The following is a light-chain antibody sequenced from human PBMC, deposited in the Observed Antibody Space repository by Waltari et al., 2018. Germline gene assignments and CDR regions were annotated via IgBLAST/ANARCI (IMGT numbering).Light chain of an antibody. Sequence: SSELTQDPAVSVALGQTVRITCQGYSLSSYDASWYQQKPGQAPILVIYGKDNRPSGIPDRFSGSTSGNTASLTITGSQAEDEADYYCHSRVVSNVRGAFGGGTKLTVL. J-gene: IGLJ2*01. CDR2: GKD. CDR1: SLSSYD. V-gene: IGLV3-19*01. CDR3: HSRVVSNVRGA.